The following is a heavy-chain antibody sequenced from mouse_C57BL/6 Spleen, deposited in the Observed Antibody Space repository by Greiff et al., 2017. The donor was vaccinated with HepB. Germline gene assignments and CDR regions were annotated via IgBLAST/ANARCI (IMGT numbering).Heavy chain of an antibody. CDR2: IDPSDSYT. CDR1: GYTFTSYW. CDR3: GYDGYYPNY. J-gene: IGHJ2*01. Sequence: QVQLQQPGAELVKPGASVKLSCKASGYTFTSYWMQWVKQRPGQGLEWIGEIDPSDSYTNYKQKFKGKATLTVDTSSSTAYMHLSSLTSEDSAVYYCGYDGYYPNYWGQGTTLTVSS. D-gene: IGHD2-3*01. V-gene: IGHV1-50*01.